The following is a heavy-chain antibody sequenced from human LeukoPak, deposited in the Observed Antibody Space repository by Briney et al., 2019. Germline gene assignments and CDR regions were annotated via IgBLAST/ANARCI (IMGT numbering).Heavy chain of an antibody. Sequence: ASVKVSCKASGYTFTGYYMHWVRQAPGQGLEWMGWINPNSGGTNYAQKFQGRVTMTRDTSISTAYMELSRLRSDDTAVYYCTRVGLQKQHVVVAATGYYYYYGMDVWGQGTTVTVSS. J-gene: IGHJ6*02. CDR3: TRVGLQKQHVVVAATGYYYYYGMDV. D-gene: IGHD2-15*01. CDR1: GYTFTGYY. CDR2: INPNSGGT. V-gene: IGHV1-2*02.